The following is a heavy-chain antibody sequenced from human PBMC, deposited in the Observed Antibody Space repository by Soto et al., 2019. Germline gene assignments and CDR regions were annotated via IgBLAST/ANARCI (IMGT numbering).Heavy chain of an antibody. CDR1: GFTFSSYP. V-gene: IGHV3-74*01. CDR3: VRGTNGWRGMDY. D-gene: IGHD2-8*01. Sequence: GGSLRLSCATSGFTFSSYPIHRVRQAPGKGPVWVSRITEDGSGTTYADSVKGRFTVTRDNAKNTMYLQMSGLGAEDTAVYHCVRGTNGWRGMDYWGQGTLVTVSS. J-gene: IGHJ4*02. CDR2: ITEDGSGT.